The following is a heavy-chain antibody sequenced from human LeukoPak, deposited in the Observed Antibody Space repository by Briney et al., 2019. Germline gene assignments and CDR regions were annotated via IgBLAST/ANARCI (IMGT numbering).Heavy chain of an antibody. Sequence: GESLKISCKGSGYSFTSYWIGWVRQMPGKGLEWMGIIYPGDSDTRYSPSFQGQVTISADKSISTAYLQWSSLKASDTAMYYCASLSYGSGRPGAFDIWGQGTMVTVSS. D-gene: IGHD3-10*01. CDR2: IYPGDSDT. CDR1: GYSFTSYW. V-gene: IGHV5-51*01. J-gene: IGHJ3*02. CDR3: ASLSYGSGRPGAFDI.